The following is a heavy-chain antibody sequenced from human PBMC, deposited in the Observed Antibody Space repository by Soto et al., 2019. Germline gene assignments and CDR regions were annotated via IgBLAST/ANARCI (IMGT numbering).Heavy chain of an antibody. J-gene: IGHJ5*02. CDR1: GFTFSSYG. Sequence: QVQLVESGGGVVQPGRSLRLSCAASGFTFSSYGMHWVRQAPGKGLEWVAVISYDGSNKYYADSVKGRFTISRDHSKNTLYLQMSSLRAEDTAVSYCAKELKAAGYRNWFDPWGQGTLVTVSS. CDR3: AKELKAAGYRNWFDP. CDR2: ISYDGSNK. V-gene: IGHV3-30*18. D-gene: IGHD6-13*01.